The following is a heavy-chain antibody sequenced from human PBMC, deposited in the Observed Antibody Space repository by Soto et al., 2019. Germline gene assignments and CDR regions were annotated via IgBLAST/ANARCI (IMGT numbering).Heavy chain of an antibody. D-gene: IGHD1-1*01. CDR3: ASVYTGNRPDNDHYYGLAV. V-gene: IGHV3-33*01. J-gene: IGHJ6*02. CDR2: MWYDETTT. Sequence: QVQLVESGGGVVQPGRSLRLSCVASGFTLKTYGIHWVRQVPGKGLEWVAVMWYDETTTYYGDSVTGRCTISRDETKNTVILQMDSLRAEDTAVSHCASVYTGNRPDNDHYYGLAVWGQGTTVTVSS. CDR1: GFTLKTYG.